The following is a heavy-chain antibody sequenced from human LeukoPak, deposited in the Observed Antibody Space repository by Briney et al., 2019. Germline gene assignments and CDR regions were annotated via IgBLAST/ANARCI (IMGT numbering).Heavy chain of an antibody. V-gene: IGHV3-33*06. CDR1: GFTFSSYG. CDR3: AKDKSSSSSLDY. CDR2: IWYDGSNK. Sequence: SGGSLRLSCAASGFTFSSYGMHWVRQAPGKGLEWVAVIWYDGSNKYYADSVKGRFTISRDNSKNTLYLQMNSLRAEDTAVYYCAKDKSSSSSLDYWGQGTLVTVSS. D-gene: IGHD6-6*01. J-gene: IGHJ4*02.